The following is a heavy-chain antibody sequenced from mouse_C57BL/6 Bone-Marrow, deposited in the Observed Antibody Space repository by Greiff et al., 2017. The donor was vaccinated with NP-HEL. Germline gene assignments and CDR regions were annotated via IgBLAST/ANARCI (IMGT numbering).Heavy chain of an antibody. D-gene: IGHD1-1*01. CDR2: INSDGGST. Sequence: EVKLVESGGGLVQPGESLKLSCESNEYEFPSHDMSWVRKTPEKRLELVAAINSDGGSTYYPDTMERRFIISRDNTKKTRYLQRSSLRSEDTALYYGERGRTTVVATEDWYFDVWGTGTTVTVSS. CDR3: ERGRTTVVATEDWYFDV. J-gene: IGHJ1*03. CDR1: EYEFPSHD. V-gene: IGHV5-2*01.